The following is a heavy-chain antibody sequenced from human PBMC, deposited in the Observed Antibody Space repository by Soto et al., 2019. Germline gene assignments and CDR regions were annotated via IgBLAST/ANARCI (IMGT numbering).Heavy chain of an antibody. CDR1: GFRFKSFV. Sequence: QVQLVESGGGVVQPGASLRLSCAASGFRFKSFVMHWVRQAPGKGLEWVAFTSYDGNNKDYGDSVKGRFTVSRDNSPNTLHLQMAFLRPEDTALYYCARWGTTGGFDLWGQGTLVSVSS. V-gene: IGHV3-30*19. CDR2: TSYDGNNK. D-gene: IGHD3-16*01. J-gene: IGHJ4*02. CDR3: ARWGTTGGFDL.